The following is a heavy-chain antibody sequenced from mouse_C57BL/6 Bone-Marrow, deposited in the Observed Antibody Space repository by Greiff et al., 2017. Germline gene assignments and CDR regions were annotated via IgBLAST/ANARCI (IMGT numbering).Heavy chain of an antibody. CDR3: ASYGGYHSYWYFDV. J-gene: IGHJ1*03. V-gene: IGHV7-3*01. CDR2: IRNKANGYTT. D-gene: IGHD2-2*01. Sequence: EVKLMESGGGLVQPGGSLSLSCAASGFTFTDYYMSWVRQPPGKALEWLGFIRNKANGYTTEYSAYVKGRFTISRDNSQSILYLQMNALRAEDSASYYCASYGGYHSYWYFDVWGTGTTVTVSS. CDR1: GFTFTDYY.